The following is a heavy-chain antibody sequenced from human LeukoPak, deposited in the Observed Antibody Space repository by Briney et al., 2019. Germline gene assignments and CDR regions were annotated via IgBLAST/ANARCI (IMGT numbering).Heavy chain of an antibody. CDR1: GYTFTCYH. D-gene: IGHD2-2*01. V-gene: IGHV1-2*06. CDR3: ARDYCSSTSCLFDY. CDR2: INPNSGDT. J-gene: IGHJ4*02. Sequence: GASVKVSCRACGYTFTCYHIHWVRQAPGQGLEWMGRINPNSGDTNYAQNFQGRVTMTRDTSINTAYMELSRLRSDDTAVYYCARDYCSSTSCLFDYWGQGTLVTVSS.